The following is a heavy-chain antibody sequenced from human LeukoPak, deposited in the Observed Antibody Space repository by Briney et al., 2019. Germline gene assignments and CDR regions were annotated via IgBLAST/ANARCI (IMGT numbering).Heavy chain of an antibody. CDR2: ISCYNGDK. CDR3: ARDFSNTSGFKVVIDY. D-gene: IGHD3-22*01. J-gene: IGHJ4*02. CDR1: GYTFNRYG. Sequence: DSVTVSCKASGYTFNRYGISWVGQAPGQGTERKGWISCYNGDKKFEQKFQGRFTMTTDASASTAYMELRSLTSDDTAVYYCARDFSNTSGFKVVIDYWGQGTSVTVSS. V-gene: IGHV1-18*01.